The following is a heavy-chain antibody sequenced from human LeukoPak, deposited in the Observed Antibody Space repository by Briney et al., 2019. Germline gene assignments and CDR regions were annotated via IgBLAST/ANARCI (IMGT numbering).Heavy chain of an antibody. CDR2: IQYDGSNK. J-gene: IGHJ3*02. D-gene: IGHD3-10*01. Sequence: GGPLRLSCAVSGFTFSSYGMHWVRLAPGKGLEWVAFIQYDGSNKYYADSVKGRFTISRDNSKNTLYLQMNSLRPEDTAVYYCAKLLWFGAPQTDDAFDIWGQGTMVAVSP. CDR1: GFTFSSYG. V-gene: IGHV3-30*02. CDR3: AKLLWFGAPQTDDAFDI.